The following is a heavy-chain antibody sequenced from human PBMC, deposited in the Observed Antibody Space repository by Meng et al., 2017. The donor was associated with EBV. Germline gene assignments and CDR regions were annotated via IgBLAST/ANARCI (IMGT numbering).Heavy chain of an antibody. Sequence: VELVEAGGGVFQPGRSLRLSCAASGFTFSSYGMHWVRQAPGKGLEWVAVISYDGSNKYYADSVKGRFTISRDNSKNTLYLQMNSLRAEDTAVYYCAKGWRYGVADNYFDYWGQGTLVTVSS. CDR2: ISYDGSNK. V-gene: IGHV3-30*18. CDR3: AKGWRYGVADNYFDY. CDR1: GFTFSSYG. D-gene: IGHD6-19*01. J-gene: IGHJ4*02.